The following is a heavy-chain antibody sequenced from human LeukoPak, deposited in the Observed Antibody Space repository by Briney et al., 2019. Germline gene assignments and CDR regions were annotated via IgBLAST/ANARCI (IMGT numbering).Heavy chain of an antibody. CDR1: GGSISSSSYY. CDR2: IYYSGST. V-gene: IGHV4-39*01. Sequence: PSETLSLTCTVSGGSISSSSYYWGWIRQPPGKGLEWIGSIYYSGSTYYNPSLKSRVTISVDTSKNQFSLKLSSVTAADTAVYYCASGAPKYNWFDPWGQGTLVTVSS. CDR3: ASGAPKYNWFDP. D-gene: IGHD4/OR15-4a*01. J-gene: IGHJ5*02.